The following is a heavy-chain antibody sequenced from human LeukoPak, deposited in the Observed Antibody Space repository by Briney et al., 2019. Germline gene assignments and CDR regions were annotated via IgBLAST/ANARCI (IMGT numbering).Heavy chain of an antibody. J-gene: IGHJ6*03. CDR1: GYTFTSYG. D-gene: IGHD3-9*01. V-gene: IGHV1-18*01. CDR3: ARGVILTGYYPYYCYYMDV. CDR2: ISAHNGNT. Sequence: GASVKVSCKASGYTFTSYGISWVRQAPGQGLEWMGWISAHNGNTNYAQKLQGRVTMTTDTSTSTAYMELRSLRSDDTAVYYCARGVILTGYYPYYCYYMDVWGKGTTVTVSS.